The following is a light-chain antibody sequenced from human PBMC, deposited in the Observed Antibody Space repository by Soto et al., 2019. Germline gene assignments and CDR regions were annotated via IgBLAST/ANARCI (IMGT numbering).Light chain of an antibody. J-gene: IGLJ1*01. CDR3: RSYAGSNNFV. V-gene: IGLV2-8*01. Sequence: QSALTQPPSASGSSGQSVTISCTGTSSDVGGYNSVSWYQQHPGKAPKLMIYEVTKRPSGVPDRFSGSKSGNTASLTVSGLQAEDEADYYCRSYAGSNNFVFGTGTKLTVL. CDR1: SSDVGGYNS. CDR2: EVT.